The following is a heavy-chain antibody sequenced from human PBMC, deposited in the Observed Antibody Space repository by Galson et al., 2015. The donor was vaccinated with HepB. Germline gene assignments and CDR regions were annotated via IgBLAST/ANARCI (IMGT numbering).Heavy chain of an antibody. D-gene: IGHD6-6*01. Sequence: SLRLSCAASGFTFSSYAMHWVRQAPGKGLEWVAVISYDGSNKYYADSVKGRFTISRDNSKNTLYLQMNSLRAEDTAVYYCARDRQSSSSRYFQHWGQGTLVTVSS. J-gene: IGHJ1*01. CDR3: ARDRQSSSSRYFQH. CDR1: GFTFSSYA. CDR2: ISYDGSNK. V-gene: IGHV3-30*04.